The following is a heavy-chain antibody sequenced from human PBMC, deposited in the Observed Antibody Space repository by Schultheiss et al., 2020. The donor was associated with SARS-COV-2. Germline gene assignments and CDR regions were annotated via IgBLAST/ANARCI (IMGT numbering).Heavy chain of an antibody. Sequence: GGSLRLSCAASGFTVSSNYMSWVRQAPGKGLEWVSVIYSGGSTYYADSVKGRFTISRDNSKNTLYLQMNSLRAEDTAVYYCARKMATTYYYYYYYMDVWGKGTTVTVSS. D-gene: IGHD5-24*01. V-gene: IGHV3-53*01. J-gene: IGHJ6*03. CDR1: GFTVSSNY. CDR3: ARKMATTYYYYYYYMDV. CDR2: IYSGGST.